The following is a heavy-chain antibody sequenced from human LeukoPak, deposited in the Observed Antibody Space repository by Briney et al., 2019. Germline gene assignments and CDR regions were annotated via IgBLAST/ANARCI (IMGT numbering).Heavy chain of an antibody. D-gene: IGHD6-19*01. Sequence: GGSLRLSCAASGFTFSRYWMLWVRQAPGKGLESVSRINTDGTVTTYADSVKGRFTVSRDNADNTMFLQMNSVRDEDTAVYYCATRQWLAPPPDSWGQGTPVTVSS. V-gene: IGHV3-74*01. CDR3: ATRQWLAPPPDS. J-gene: IGHJ4*02. CDR2: INTDGTVT. CDR1: GFTFSRYW.